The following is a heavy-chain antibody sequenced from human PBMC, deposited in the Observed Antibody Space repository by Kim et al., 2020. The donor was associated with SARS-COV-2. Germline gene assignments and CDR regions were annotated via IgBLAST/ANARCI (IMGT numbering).Heavy chain of an antibody. D-gene: IGHD1-1*01. Sequence: GGSLRLSCEASGYTFSSYAMTWVRQAPQKGLECVSFINGAGSQTFYADSVKGRFTISRDNSKNTLYLQMNSLRAEDSALYYCARDYNGLFDYLVRGALVT. CDR2: INGAGSQT. CDR1: GYTFSSYA. CDR3: ARDYNGLFDY. J-gene: IGHJ4*02. V-gene: IGHV3-23*03.